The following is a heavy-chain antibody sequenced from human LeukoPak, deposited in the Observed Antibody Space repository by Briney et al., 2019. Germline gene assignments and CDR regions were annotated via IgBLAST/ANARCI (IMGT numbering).Heavy chain of an antibody. CDR1: GGSISSSSYY. V-gene: IGHV4-30-4*01. Sequence: SETLSLTCTVSGGSISSSSYYWSWIRQPPGKGLEWIGYIYYSGSTYYNPSLKSRVTISVDTSKNQFSLKLSSVTAADTAVYYCARGPDSSGYYYFDYWGQGTLVTVSS. CDR3: ARGPDSSGYYYFDY. D-gene: IGHD3-22*01. J-gene: IGHJ4*02. CDR2: IYYSGST.